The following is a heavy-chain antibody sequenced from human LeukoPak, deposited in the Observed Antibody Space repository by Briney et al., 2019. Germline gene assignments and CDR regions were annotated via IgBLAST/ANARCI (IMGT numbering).Heavy chain of an antibody. CDR2: IFHSGST. J-gene: IGHJ5*02. Sequence: SETLSLTCTVSGYSISSGYYWGWIRQPPGKGREWFGSIFHSGSTSYNPSPKSRVTISGTTSKNQFSLNLGSVTATDTAVYSCARDCSSTTCYTRSFDPWGQETLVTVSS. CDR3: ARDCSSTTCYTRSFDP. CDR1: GYSISSGYY. D-gene: IGHD2-2*02. V-gene: IGHV4-38-2*02.